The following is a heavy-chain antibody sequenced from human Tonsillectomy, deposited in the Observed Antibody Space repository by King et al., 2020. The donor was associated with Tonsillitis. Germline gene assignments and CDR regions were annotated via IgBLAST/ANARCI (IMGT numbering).Heavy chain of an antibody. CDR2: ISSDGSSK. CDR3: AKDALCPYDFWSAATGVMDY. V-gene: IGHV3-30*18. CDR1: GVTFSSYG. Sequence: VQLVESGGDLLQPGGSLRLSCAASGVTFSSYGMHWVRQAPGKGLEWVAFISSDGSSKYYVDTVRGRFTISRDNSETTVDLHRNSRRAEDTAKYYGAKDALCPYDFWSAATGVMDYWGQGTLVTVSS. D-gene: IGHD3-3*01. J-gene: IGHJ4*02.